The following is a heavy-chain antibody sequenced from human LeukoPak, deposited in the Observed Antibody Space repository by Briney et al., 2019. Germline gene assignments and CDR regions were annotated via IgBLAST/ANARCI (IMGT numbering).Heavy chain of an antibody. D-gene: IGHD5-12*01. V-gene: IGHV4-61*02. CDR3: ARDLLHRGYAFDI. J-gene: IGHJ3*02. CDR1: GGSISSGTYY. Sequence: SETLSLTCAVSGGSISSGTYYWGWIRQPAGKGLEWIGRIYSSGSTNYNPSLKSRVTMSVDTSRNQFSLNLTSVTAADTAIYYCARDLLHRGYAFDIWGQGTMVTVSS. CDR2: IYSSGST.